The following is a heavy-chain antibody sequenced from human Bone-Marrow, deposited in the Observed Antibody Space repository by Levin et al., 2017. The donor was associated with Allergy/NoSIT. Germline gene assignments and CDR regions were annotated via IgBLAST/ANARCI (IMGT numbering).Heavy chain of an antibody. CDR1: GFTFSNAW. CDR3: TTESGYYSDAFDI. CDR2: IKSKTDGGTT. D-gene: IGHD3-10*01. Sequence: GGSLRLSCAASGFTFSNAWMSWVRQAPGKGLEWVGRIKSKTDGGTTDYAAPVKGRFTISRDDSKNTLYLQMNSLKTEDTAVYYCTTESGYYSDAFDIWGQGTMVTVSS. V-gene: IGHV3-15*01. J-gene: IGHJ3*02.